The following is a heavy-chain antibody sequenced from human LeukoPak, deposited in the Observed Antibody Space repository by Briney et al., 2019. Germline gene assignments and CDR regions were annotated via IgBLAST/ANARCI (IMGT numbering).Heavy chain of an antibody. J-gene: IGHJ4*02. CDR1: GFTFSTYG. CDR3: AKPYCYSAICLTWSPSYFDY. CDR2: ISYDGSNK. V-gene: IGHV3-30*18. Sequence: GGSLRLSCAASGFTFSTYGIHWVRQAPGKGLEWVAVISYDGSNKYYADSVKGRFTISRDNSKNTLYLEMNSLRAEDTAIYYCAKPYCYSAICLTWSPSYFDYWGQGTLVTVSS. D-gene: IGHD3-22*01.